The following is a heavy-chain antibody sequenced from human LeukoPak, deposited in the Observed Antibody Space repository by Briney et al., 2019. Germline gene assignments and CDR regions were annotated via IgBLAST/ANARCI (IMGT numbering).Heavy chain of an antibody. CDR1: GGSISSGGYY. Sequence: PSETLSLTCTVSGGSISSGGYYCRWIRQPPGKGLEWIGYIYHSGSTYYNPSLKSRVPISVDRSKNQFSLKLSSVTAADTAVYYCARFLAASVDYWGQGTLVTVSS. D-gene: IGHD6-19*01. CDR3: ARFLAASVDY. J-gene: IGHJ4*02. CDR2: IYHSGST. V-gene: IGHV4-30-2*01.